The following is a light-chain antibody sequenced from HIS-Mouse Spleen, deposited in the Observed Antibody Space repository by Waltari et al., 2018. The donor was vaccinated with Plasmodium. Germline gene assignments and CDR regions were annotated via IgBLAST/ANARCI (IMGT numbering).Light chain of an antibody. J-gene: IGKJ4*01. CDR3: QQRSNWPPA. CDR1: QSVSSY. Sequence: DIALTQSPATLSLSPGERAPLSCRASQSVSSYLAWYQQKPGQAPRLLIYDASNRATGIPARFSGSGSGTDFTLTISSLEPEDFAVYYCQQRSNWPPAFGGGTKVEIK. CDR2: DAS. V-gene: IGKV3-11*01.